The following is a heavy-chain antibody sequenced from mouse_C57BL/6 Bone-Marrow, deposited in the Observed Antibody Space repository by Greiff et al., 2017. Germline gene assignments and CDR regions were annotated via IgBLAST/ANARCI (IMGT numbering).Heavy chain of an antibody. Sequence: QVQLQQPGAELVKPGASVKLSCKASGYTFTSYWMQWVKQRPGQGLEWIGEIDPSDSYTNSNQKFKGKATLIVNTSSSTAYMQLSSLTSEDSAVYYCARGDLDYWGQGTTLTVSS. CDR3: ARGDLDY. CDR1: GYTFTSYW. CDR2: IDPSDSYT. J-gene: IGHJ2*01. V-gene: IGHV1-50*01.